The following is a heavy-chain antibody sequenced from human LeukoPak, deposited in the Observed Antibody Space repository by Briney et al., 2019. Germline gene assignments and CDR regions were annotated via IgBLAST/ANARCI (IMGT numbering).Heavy chain of an antibody. V-gene: IGHV1-2*02. CDR1: GYTFTSYA. Sequence: ASVKVSCKASGYTFTSYATNWVRQAPGQGLEWMGWINPNSGGTNYAQKFQGRVTMTRDTSISTAYMELSRLRSDDTAVYYCARGRIGAGSYYYYYYMDVWGKGTTVTISS. CDR3: ARGRIGAGSYYYYYYMDV. J-gene: IGHJ6*03. CDR2: INPNSGGT. D-gene: IGHD3-10*01.